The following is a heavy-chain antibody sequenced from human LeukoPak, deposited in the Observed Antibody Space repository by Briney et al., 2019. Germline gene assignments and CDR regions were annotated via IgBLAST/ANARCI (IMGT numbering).Heavy chain of an antibody. V-gene: IGHV3-74*01. Sequence: GRSLRLSCAASGFTFSNYWMHWVRQAPGKGLVWVSRINSDGSSTSYADSVKGRFTISRDNAKNTLYLQMNSLRADDTAVYYCVRDRSYTTVAALDAFDIWGQGTMVTVSS. CDR3: VRDRSYTTVAALDAFDI. CDR2: INSDGSST. J-gene: IGHJ3*02. D-gene: IGHD6-19*01. CDR1: GFTFSNYW.